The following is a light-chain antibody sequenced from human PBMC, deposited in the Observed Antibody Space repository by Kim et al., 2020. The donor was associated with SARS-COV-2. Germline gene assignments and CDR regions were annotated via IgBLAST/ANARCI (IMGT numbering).Light chain of an antibody. CDR2: RNN. J-gene: IGLJ3*02. V-gene: IGLV10-54*01. Sequence: QAGLTQPPSVSKGLRQTATLTCTGNSNNVGNQGAAWLQQHQGHPPKLLSYRNNNRPSGISERLSASRSGNTASLTITGLQPWDEAVYYCSAWDSSLSAWVFGGGTQLTVL. CDR3: SAWDSSLSAWV. CDR1: SNNVGNQG.